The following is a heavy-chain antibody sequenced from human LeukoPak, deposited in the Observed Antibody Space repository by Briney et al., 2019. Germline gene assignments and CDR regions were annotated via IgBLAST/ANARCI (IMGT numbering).Heavy chain of an antibody. CDR3: ARAVTTHYWYFDL. CDR2: ISAYNGNT. CDR1: GYTFTMYY. D-gene: IGHD4-17*01. V-gene: IGHV1-18*04. J-gene: IGHJ2*01. Sequence: ASVKVSCKASGYTFTMYYIHWVRQAPGQGLEWMGWISAYNGNTNYAQKLQGRVTMTTDTSTSTAYMELRSLRSDDTAVYYCARAVTTHYWYFDLWGRGTLVTVSS.